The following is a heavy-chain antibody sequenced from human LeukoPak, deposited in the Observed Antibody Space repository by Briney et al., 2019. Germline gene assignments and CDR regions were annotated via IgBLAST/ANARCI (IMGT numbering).Heavy chain of an antibody. CDR2: IYKIGTT. CDR1: GDSVTSYY. Sequence: SETLSLACTVFGDSVTSYYLNWVRQPPGKGLEWIGHIYKIGTTNYNPSLKSRHTISADTSKNQFSLKLRSVTAADTAVYYCVIGVGWQPDYWGQGALVTVSS. J-gene: IGHJ4*02. D-gene: IGHD2-15*01. CDR3: VIGVGWQPDY. V-gene: IGHV4-59*02.